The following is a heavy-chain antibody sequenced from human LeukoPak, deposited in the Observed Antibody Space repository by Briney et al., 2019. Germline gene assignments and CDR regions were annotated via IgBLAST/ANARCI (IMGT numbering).Heavy chain of an antibody. Sequence: PSETLSLTCTVSGSSISSYYWSWIRQPPGKGLEWIGYIYYSGSTNYNPSLKSRVTISVDTSRNQFSLKLSSVTAADTAVYYCARLRFTDYYYYGMDVWGQGTTVTVSS. J-gene: IGHJ6*02. CDR3: ARLRFTDYYYYGMDV. CDR2: IYYSGST. CDR1: GSSISSYY. V-gene: IGHV4-59*08. D-gene: IGHD3-10*01.